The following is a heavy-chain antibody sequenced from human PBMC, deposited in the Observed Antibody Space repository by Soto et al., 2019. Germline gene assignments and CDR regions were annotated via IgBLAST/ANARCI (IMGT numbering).Heavy chain of an antibody. V-gene: IGHV6-1*01. D-gene: IGHD3-16*02. CDR3: ARAHYDYVWGSYPHGFFDY. CDR2: TYYRSKWYN. CDR1: GDSVSSNSAA. J-gene: IGHJ4*02. Sequence: SQTLSLTCAISGDSVSSNSAAWNWIRQSPSRGLEWLGRTYYRSKWYNDYAVSVKSRITINPDTSKNQFSLQLNSVTPEDTAVYYCARAHYDYVWGSYPHGFFDYWGQGILVTVSS.